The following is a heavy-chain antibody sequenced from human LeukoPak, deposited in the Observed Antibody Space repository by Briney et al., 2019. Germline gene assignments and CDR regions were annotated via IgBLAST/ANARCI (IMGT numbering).Heavy chain of an antibody. J-gene: IGHJ6*02. CDR3: ARLRVNYYYGMDV. CDR1: GYSFTSYW. Sequence: GESLKVSCKGSGYSFTSYWIGWVRQMPGKGLEWMGIIYPGDSDTRYSPSFQGQVTISADKSISTAYLQWSSLKASDTAMYYCARLRVNYYYGMDVWGQGTTVTVSS. CDR2: IYPGDSDT. V-gene: IGHV5-51*01.